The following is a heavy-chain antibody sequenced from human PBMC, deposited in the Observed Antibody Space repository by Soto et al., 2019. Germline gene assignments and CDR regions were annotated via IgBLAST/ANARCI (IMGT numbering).Heavy chain of an antibody. CDR1: GYSFTSYW. CDR3: ARHVRKLGNFDD. Sequence: PGESLKISCKGSGYSFTSYWISWVRQMPGKGLEWMGRIDPSDSYTNYSPSFQGHVTISADKSISTAYLQWGSLKASDTAMYYCARHVRKLGNFDDWGQGTLVTVSS. D-gene: IGHD7-27*01. V-gene: IGHV5-10-1*01. CDR2: IDPSDSYT. J-gene: IGHJ4*02.